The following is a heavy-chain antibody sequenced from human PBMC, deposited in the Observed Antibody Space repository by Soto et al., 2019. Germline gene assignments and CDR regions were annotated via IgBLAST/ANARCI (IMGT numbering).Heavy chain of an antibody. Sequence: SVKVSCKASGGTFSSYTISWVRQAPGQGLEWMGRIIPILGIANYAQKFQGRVTITADKSTSTAYMELSSLRSEDTAVYYCARLKENYDILTGYQTRPIWGQGTMVTVSS. CDR1: GGTFSSYT. V-gene: IGHV1-69*02. D-gene: IGHD3-9*01. J-gene: IGHJ3*02. CDR2: IIPILGIA. CDR3: ARLKENYDILTGYQTRPI.